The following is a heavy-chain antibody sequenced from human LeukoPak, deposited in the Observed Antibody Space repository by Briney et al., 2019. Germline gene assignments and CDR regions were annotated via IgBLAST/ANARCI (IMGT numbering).Heavy chain of an antibody. Sequence: ETLSLTCTVSGASIRSHYWSWIRQPPGKGLEWIGYIYHSGSTYYNPSLKSRVTISVDRSKNQFSLKLSSVTAADTAVYYCARAQDYYDSSGFDYWGQGTLVTVSS. CDR2: IYHSGST. J-gene: IGHJ4*02. CDR3: ARAQDYYDSSGFDY. CDR1: GASIRSHY. V-gene: IGHV4-59*11. D-gene: IGHD3-22*01.